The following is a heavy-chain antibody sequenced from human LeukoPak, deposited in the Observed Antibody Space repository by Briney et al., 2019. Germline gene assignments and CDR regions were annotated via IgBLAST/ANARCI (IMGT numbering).Heavy chain of an antibody. CDR3: ASLGTKTGTTKVPFDY. CDR1: GYTFTSYY. Sequence: ASVKVSCKASGYTFTSYYMHWVRQAPGQGLEWMGIINPSGGSTSYAQKFQGRVTMTRDTSTSTVYMELSGLRPEGTAVYYCASLGTKTGTTKVPFDYWGQGTLVTVSS. J-gene: IGHJ4*02. D-gene: IGHD1-7*01. CDR2: INPSGGST. V-gene: IGHV1-46*01.